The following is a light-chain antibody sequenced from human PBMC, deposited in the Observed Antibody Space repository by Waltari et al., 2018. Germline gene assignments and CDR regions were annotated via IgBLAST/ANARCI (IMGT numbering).Light chain of an antibody. CDR3: QQYDNWPLT. V-gene: IGKV3-15*01. Sequence: ETVMTPSPGTLFLSPGDSVILSCTASQSVGSELAWYQQRPGQTPRLLIYGASTRVTGLPARFSGSGSGTEFTLTISSLQSEDFGLYYCQQYDNWPLTFGGGTKVEIK. CDR2: GAS. CDR1: QSVGSE. J-gene: IGKJ4*01.